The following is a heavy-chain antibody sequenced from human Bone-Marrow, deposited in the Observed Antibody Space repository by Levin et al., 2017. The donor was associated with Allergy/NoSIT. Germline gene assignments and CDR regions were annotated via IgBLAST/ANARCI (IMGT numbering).Heavy chain of an antibody. CDR1: GTPITSYY. D-gene: IGHD6-19*01. Sequence: SQTLSLTCTVSGTPITSYYWTWIRQPPGNGLEWIGSMSHSGHSKYNPSLKSRVTISVVTSENQVSLSLTSVTAADTAVYYCARTKWYSSGWSALDVWGQGTMVTVSS. J-gene: IGHJ3*01. V-gene: IGHV4-59*01. CDR3: ARTKWYSSGWSALDV. CDR2: MSHSGHS.